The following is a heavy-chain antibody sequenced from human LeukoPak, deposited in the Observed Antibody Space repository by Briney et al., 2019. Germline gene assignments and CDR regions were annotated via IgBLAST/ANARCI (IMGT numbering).Heavy chain of an antibody. J-gene: IGHJ6*03. V-gene: IGHV3-21*01. Sequence: PGGSLRLSCATSGFTFSSYWMNWVRQAPGKGLEWVSSISSSSSYIYYADSVKGRFTISRDNAKNSLYLQMNSLRAEDTAVYYCARDRDYYMDVWGKGTTVTISS. D-gene: IGHD3-10*01. CDR1: GFTFSSYW. CDR2: ISSSSSYI. CDR3: ARDRDYYMDV.